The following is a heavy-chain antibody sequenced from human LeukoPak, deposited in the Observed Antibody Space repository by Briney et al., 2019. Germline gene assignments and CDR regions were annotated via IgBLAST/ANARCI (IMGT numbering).Heavy chain of an antibody. CDR2: ISSLSGTI. CDR1: GFTFSSYS. J-gene: IGHJ4*02. D-gene: IGHD3-16*01. CDR3: VRDQGGAVSY. V-gene: IGHV3-48*01. Sequence: GGSLRLSCAASGFTFSSYSMNWVRQAPGKGLEWVSYISSLSGTINYADSVKGRFIISRDNAKNSMFLQMNSLRAEDTAVYYCVRDQGGAVSYWGQGTLVTVTS.